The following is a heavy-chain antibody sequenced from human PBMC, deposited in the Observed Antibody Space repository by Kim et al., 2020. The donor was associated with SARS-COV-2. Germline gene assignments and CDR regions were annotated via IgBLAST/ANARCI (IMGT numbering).Heavy chain of an antibody. CDR2: IIPILGIA. Sequence: SVKVSCKASGGTFSIYAISWVRQAPGQGLEWMGRIIPILGIANYAPKFQGRVTITAGKSTSTAYMELSSPRSDDTAVPSCAPVDTALVTDYWGQGPLAT. D-gene: IGHD5-18*01. V-gene: IGHV1-69*04. J-gene: IGHJ4*02. CDR3: APVDTALVTDY. CDR1: GGTFSIYA.